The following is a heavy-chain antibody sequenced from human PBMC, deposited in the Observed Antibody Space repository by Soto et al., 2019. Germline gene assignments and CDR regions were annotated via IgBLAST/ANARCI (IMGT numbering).Heavy chain of an antibody. V-gene: IGHV4-34*01. CDR2: ISQSGNT. D-gene: IGHD6-6*01. CDR1: SGSFSGYY. J-gene: IGHJ4*02. Sequence: SETLSLTCSIYSGSFSGYYWSWIRQPPGKGLEWIGEISQSGNTNYSPSLKSRVSISIDTSKKQFSLNLASVSAADTAVYYCARAPKVSGSSQARPDFWGQGTLVTVSS. CDR3: ARAPKVSGSSQARPDF.